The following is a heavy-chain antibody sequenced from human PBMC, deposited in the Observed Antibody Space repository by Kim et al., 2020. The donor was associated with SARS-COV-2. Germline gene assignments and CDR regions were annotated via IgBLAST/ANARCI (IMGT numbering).Heavy chain of an antibody. CDR2: TYYRAKWYN. Sequence: SQTLSLTCAISGDSVSSNSAAWNWIRQSPSRGLEWRGRTYYRAKWYNDYAVSVKSRITINPDTSKNQFSLQLNSVTPEDTAVYYCARGGGVGDVGYDYIWGSYLPPDYYYMDVWGKGTTVTVSS. J-gene: IGHJ6*03. D-gene: IGHD3-16*02. V-gene: IGHV6-1*01. CDR1: GDSVSSNSAA. CDR3: ARGGGVGDVGYDYIWGSYLPPDYYYMDV.